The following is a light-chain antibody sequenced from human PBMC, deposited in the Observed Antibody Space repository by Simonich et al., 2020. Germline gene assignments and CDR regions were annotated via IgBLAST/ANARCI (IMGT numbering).Light chain of an antibody. Sequence: DIVLTQSPLSLPVTPGAPASINCMSSPSLQHRNGYNYLDWYLQKPVQSPQLLIYLGTKRAAGGPDRFSCSGSGTDFTLKISRVEAEDVGVYYCMQALQTPFSFGPGTKVDIK. CDR2: LGT. CDR3: MQALQTPFS. J-gene: IGKJ3*01. V-gene: IGKV2-28*01. CDR1: PSLQHRNGYNY.